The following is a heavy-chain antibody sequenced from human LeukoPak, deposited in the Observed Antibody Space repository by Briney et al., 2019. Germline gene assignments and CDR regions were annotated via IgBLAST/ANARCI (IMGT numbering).Heavy chain of an antibody. CDR3: AISQNYDILTGHYDY. Sequence: GASVKVSCKASGSTFSSYAISWVRQAPGQGLEWMGGIIPIFGTANYAQKFQGRVTITTDESTSTAYMELSSLRSEDTAVYYCAISQNYDILTGHYDYWGQGTLVTVSS. V-gene: IGHV1-69*05. CDR1: GSTFSSYA. D-gene: IGHD3-9*01. J-gene: IGHJ4*02. CDR2: IIPIFGTA.